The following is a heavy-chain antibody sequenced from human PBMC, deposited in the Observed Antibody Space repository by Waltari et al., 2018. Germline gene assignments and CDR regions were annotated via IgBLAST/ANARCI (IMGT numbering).Heavy chain of an antibody. CDR3: ARSRGIVVVVSQFDP. J-gene: IGHJ5*02. V-gene: IGHV1-18*01. D-gene: IGHD2-15*01. CDR1: GYTFTSYG. CDR2: ISAYNGNT. Sequence: QVQLVQSGAEVKKPGASVKVSCKASGYTFTSYGMSGVRQAPGQGLEWMGWISAYNGNTNYAQKLQGRVTMTTDTSTSTAYMELRSLRSDDTAVYYCARSRGIVVVVSQFDPWGQGTLVTVSS.